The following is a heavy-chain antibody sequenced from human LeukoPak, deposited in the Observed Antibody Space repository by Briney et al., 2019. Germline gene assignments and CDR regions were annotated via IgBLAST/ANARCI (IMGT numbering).Heavy chain of an antibody. Sequence: SETLSLTCAVYGESFSEYYWSWIRQPPGKGLEWIGQINHSGGTNYHPSLKTRVTISLDTSKDQVSLKLRSVTAADTAVYYCAFEGPVSGYAFDPWGQGALVAVSS. CDR1: GESFSEYY. J-gene: IGHJ5*02. V-gene: IGHV4-34*01. CDR2: INHSGGT. CDR3: AFEGPVSGYAFDP. D-gene: IGHD5-12*01.